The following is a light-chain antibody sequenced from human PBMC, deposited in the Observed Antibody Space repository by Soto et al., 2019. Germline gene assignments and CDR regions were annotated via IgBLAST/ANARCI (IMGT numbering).Light chain of an antibody. J-gene: IGKJ1*01. CDR3: QQYENYWT. V-gene: IGKV1-5*03. CDR2: KAS. CDR1: QSISSW. Sequence: DIQMTQSPSTLSASVGDRVTITCRASQSISSWLAWYQQKPGKAPKLLINKASSLESGVPSRFSGSGSGTEFTLTISNLQPDDFATYYCQQYENYWTFGQGTKVDI.